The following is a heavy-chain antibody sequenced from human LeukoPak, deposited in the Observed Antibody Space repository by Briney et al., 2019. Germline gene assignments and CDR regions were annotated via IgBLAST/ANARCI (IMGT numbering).Heavy chain of an antibody. Sequence: GGSLRLSCAASGFTFSSYWMSWVRQAPGKGLEWVANIKQDGSEKYYVDSVKGRFTISRDNAKNSLYLQMNSLRAEDTAVYYCARKYSSGWFDAGPFDYWGQGTLVTVSS. CDR2: IKQDGSEK. CDR1: GFTFSSYW. J-gene: IGHJ4*02. CDR3: ARKYSSGWFDAGPFDY. D-gene: IGHD6-19*01. V-gene: IGHV3-7*01.